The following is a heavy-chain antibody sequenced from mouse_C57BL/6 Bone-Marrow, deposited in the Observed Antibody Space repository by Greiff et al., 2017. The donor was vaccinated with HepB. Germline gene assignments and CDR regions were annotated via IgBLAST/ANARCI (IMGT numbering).Heavy chain of an antibody. CDR1: GFTFSSYT. D-gene: IGHD1-1*01. J-gene: IGHJ4*01. V-gene: IGHV5-9*01. CDR3: ARPSFYGNAMDY. CDR2: ISGGGGNT. Sequence: EVMLVESGGGLVKPGGSLKLSCAASGFTFSSYTMSWVRQTPEKRLEWVATISGGGGNTYYPDSVKGRFTISRDNAKNTLYLQMSSLRSEGTALYYCARPSFYGNAMDYWGQGTSVTVSS.